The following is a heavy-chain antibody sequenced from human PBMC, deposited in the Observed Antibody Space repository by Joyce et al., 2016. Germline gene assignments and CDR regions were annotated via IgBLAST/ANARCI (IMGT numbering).Heavy chain of an antibody. J-gene: IGHJ4*02. D-gene: IGHD1-26*01. Sequence: EVQLVESGGGLIQPGGSLRLSCAASEFNVNSNYMSWVRQAPGRGLEWVSVIYGRGTTSYADCVKGRFTISRDSSKNTVYLLLNSLRADDAAVYYCATAASGNYPPFDYWGQGTLVTVSS. CDR1: EFNVNSNY. CDR3: ATAASGNYPPFDY. CDR2: IYGRGTT. V-gene: IGHV3-53*01.